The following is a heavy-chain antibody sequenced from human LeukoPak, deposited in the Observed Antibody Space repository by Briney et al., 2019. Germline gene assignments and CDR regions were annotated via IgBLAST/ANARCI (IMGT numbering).Heavy chain of an antibody. J-gene: IGHJ5*01. Sequence: SETLSLTCTVSGGSISSGGYYWSWIRQHPGKGLEWIGYIYYSGSTYYDPSLKSRVTISVDTSKNQFSLKLSSVTAADTAVYYCATVRGVRLGWFDPWGQGTLVTVSS. CDR1: GGSISSGGYY. CDR3: ATVRGVRLGWFDP. D-gene: IGHD3-10*01. V-gene: IGHV4-31*03. CDR2: IYYSGST.